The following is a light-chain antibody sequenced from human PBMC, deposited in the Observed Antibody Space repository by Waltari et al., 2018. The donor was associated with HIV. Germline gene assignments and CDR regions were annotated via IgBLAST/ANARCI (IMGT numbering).Light chain of an antibody. CDR1: SSNIGSNY. CDR2: RNN. Sequence: QSVLTQPPSASGTSGQRVTISCSGSSSNIGSNYVYWYQQFPGTAPKLVIYRNNQRPSGVPDRFSGSKSGTSASLAISGLRSGDEADYYCATWDDSLSGVVFGGGTKLTVL. V-gene: IGLV1-47*01. CDR3: ATWDDSLSGVV. J-gene: IGLJ2*01.